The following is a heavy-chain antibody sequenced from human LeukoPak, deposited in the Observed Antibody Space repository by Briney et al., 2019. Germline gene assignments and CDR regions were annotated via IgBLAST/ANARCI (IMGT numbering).Heavy chain of an antibody. D-gene: IGHD6-19*01. J-gene: IGHJ4*02. CDR2: IYYSGST. Sequence: SETLCLTCTVSGGSISSYYWSWIRQPPGKVLERIGYIYYSGSTNYNPSLKSRVTISVDTSKNQFSLKLSSVTAADTAVYYCHAGYSSGWSPLRFDYWGQGTLVTVSS. V-gene: IGHV4-59*08. CDR3: HAGYSSGWSPLRFDY. CDR1: GGSISSYY.